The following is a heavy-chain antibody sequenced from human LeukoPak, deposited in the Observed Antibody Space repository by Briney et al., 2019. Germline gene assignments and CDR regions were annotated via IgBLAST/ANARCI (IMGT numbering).Heavy chain of an antibody. CDR2: ISGSGGST. Sequence: GSLRLSCAASGFTFSSYAMSWVRQAPGKGLEWVSAISGSGGSTYYADSVKGRFTISRDNSKNTLYLQMNSLRAEDTAVYYCAKAQEDIVVVVAAYGNDYWGQGTLVTVSS. CDR1: GFTFSSYA. V-gene: IGHV3-23*01. J-gene: IGHJ4*02. D-gene: IGHD2-15*01. CDR3: AKAQEDIVVVVAAYGNDY.